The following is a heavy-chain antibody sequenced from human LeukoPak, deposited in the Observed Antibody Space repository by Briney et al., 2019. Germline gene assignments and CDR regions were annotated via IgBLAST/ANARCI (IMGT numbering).Heavy chain of an antibody. J-gene: IGHJ5*02. D-gene: IGHD2-2*02. V-gene: IGHV5-51*01. CDR1: GYSFPNYW. CDR2: IYPGDSHT. Sequence: GESLKISCKGSGYSFPNYWIGWVRQMPGKGLEWMGIIYPGDSHTRYSPSFQDQVTISVDKSISTAYLQWSSLKASDTAMYYCARGPYAYTSSATLGSYNWLDPWGQGSLVTVSS. CDR3: ARGPYAYTSSATLGSYNWLDP.